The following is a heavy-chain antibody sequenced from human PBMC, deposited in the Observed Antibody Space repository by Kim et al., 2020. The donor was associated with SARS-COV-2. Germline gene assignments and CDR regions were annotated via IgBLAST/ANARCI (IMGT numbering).Heavy chain of an antibody. J-gene: IGHJ6*02. CDR3: VGCEGVRGGQQLVYYYYYGMDV. CDR1: GGSISSSSYY. D-gene: IGHD6-13*01. Sequence: ETLSLTCTVSGGSISSSSYYWGWIRQPPGKGLEWIGSIYYSGSTYYNPSLKSRVTISVDTSKNQFSLKLSSVTAADTAVYYCVGCEGVRGGQQLVYYYYYGMDVWGQGTTVTVSS. V-gene: IGHV4-39*01. CDR2: IYYSGST.